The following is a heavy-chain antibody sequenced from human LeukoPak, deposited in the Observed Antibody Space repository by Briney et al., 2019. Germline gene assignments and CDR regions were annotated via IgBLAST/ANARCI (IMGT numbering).Heavy chain of an antibody. D-gene: IGHD2-2*01. CDR1: GFTFINYG. Sequence: GGSLRLSCAASGFTFINYGMSWVRQAPGKGLEWVSVISGSGENTYYADSVKGRFTISRDNFKNTLYLQMNSLRAEDTAVYYCARARGHCSSTSCHPSRSGWFDPWGQGTLVTVSS. J-gene: IGHJ5*02. CDR3: ARARGHCSSTSCHPSRSGWFDP. V-gene: IGHV3-23*01. CDR2: ISGSGENT.